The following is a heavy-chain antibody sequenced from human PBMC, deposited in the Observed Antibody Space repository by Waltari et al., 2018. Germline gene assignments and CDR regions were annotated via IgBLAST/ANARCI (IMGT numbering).Heavy chain of an antibody. Sequence: QVQLVQSGAEVKKPGSSVKVSCKASGGTFSSYAISWVRQAPGQGLEWMGRIIPICVTANYAQKFQGGVTITAEKSTSTAYMELSSLRSEETAVYYCARRSGVGATYAFDIWGQGTMVTVSS. J-gene: IGHJ3*02. CDR1: GGTFSSYA. D-gene: IGHD1-26*01. V-gene: IGHV1-69*13. CDR2: IIPICVTA. CDR3: ARRSGVGATYAFDI.